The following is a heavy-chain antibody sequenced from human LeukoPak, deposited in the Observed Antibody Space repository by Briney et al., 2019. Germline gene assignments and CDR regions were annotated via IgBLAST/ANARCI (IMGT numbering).Heavy chain of an antibody. CDR2: IYHSGST. CDR1: GYSISSGYY. V-gene: IGHV4-38-2*02. J-gene: IGHJ4*02. D-gene: IGHD3-22*01. CDR3: ARLDSSGFY. Sequence: SETLSLTCTVSGYSISSGYYWGWIRQPPGKGLEWIGSIYHSGSTYYNPSLKSRVTISVDTSKNQFSLKLSSVTAADTAVYYCARLDSSGFYWGPGTLVTVSS.